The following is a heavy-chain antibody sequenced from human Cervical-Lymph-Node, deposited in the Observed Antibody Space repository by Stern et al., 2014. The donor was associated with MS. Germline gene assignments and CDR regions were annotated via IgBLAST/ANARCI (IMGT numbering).Heavy chain of an antibody. CDR2: INSEGSST. Sequence: VQLVQSGGGLVQPGGSLTLSCAASGFTFSTYWMHWVRQVPGKGLVWVSRINSEGSSTSYADSVKGRFTISRDNAKNTMYLQMNSLRAEDTAVYYCARGGDTISDYYYYGMDVWGQGTTVTVSS. J-gene: IGHJ6*02. CDR3: ARGGDTISDYYYYGMDV. D-gene: IGHD5-24*01. CDR1: GFTFSTYW. V-gene: IGHV3-74*02.